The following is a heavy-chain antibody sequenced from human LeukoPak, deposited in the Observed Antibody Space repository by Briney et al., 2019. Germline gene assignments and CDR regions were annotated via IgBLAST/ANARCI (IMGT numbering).Heavy chain of an antibody. J-gene: IGHJ4*02. Sequence: SETLSLTCTVSGGSISSSSYYWGWIRQPPGKGLEWIGRIYTSGSTNYNPSLKSRFTMSVDTSKNQFSLKLSSVTAADTAVYYCARDWNFDYWGQGTLVTVSS. D-gene: IGHD3-3*01. CDR2: IYTSGST. V-gene: IGHV4-39*07. CDR1: GGSISSSSYY. CDR3: ARDWNFDY.